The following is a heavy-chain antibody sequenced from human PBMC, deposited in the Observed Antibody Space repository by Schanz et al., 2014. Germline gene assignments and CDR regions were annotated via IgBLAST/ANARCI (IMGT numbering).Heavy chain of an antibody. CDR1: GFTFRGHA. CDR3: TRDRGALINHNDALDL. V-gene: IGHV3-30*04. D-gene: IGHD3-16*01. CDR2: TSTDGTKT. J-gene: IGHJ3*01. Sequence: VQLVESGGGVVQPGGSLRLSCAASGFTFRGHAMHWVRQAPGQGLEKVAVTSTDGTKTYYAASVRGRFTISRDNSKNTVYLQMNSLRSEDTAVYYCTRDRGALINHNDALDLWGQGTMVSVSS.